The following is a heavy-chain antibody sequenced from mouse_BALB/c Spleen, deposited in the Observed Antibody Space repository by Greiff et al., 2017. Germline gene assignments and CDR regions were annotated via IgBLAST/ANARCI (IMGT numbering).Heavy chain of an antibody. CDR3: ARGEWLLAY. V-gene: IGHV1S56*01. CDR2: IYPGDGST. CDR1: GYTFTSYY. J-gene: IGHJ2*01. Sequence: QGQLQQSGPELVKPGASVKMSCKASGYTFTSYYIHWVKQRPGQGLEWIGWIYPGDGSTKYNEKFKGKTTLTADKSSSTAYMLLSSLTSEDSAIYFCARGEWLLAYWGQGTTLTVSS. D-gene: IGHD2-3*01.